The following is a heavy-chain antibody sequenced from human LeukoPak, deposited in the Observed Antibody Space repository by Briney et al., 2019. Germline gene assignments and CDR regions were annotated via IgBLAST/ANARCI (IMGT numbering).Heavy chain of an antibody. J-gene: IGHJ4*02. CDR1: RFTFSSYA. CDR3: AKDPGPSSYYDFWSGYSVRDY. Sequence: GGSLRLSCADSRFTFSSYAMSWVRQAPGKGREWVSAIIVSGGSTYYADSVKGRFTISRDNSKNTLYLQMNSLRAEDTAVYYCAKDPGPSSYYDFWSGYSVRDYWGQGTLVTVSS. D-gene: IGHD3-3*01. CDR2: IIVSGGST. V-gene: IGHV3-23*01.